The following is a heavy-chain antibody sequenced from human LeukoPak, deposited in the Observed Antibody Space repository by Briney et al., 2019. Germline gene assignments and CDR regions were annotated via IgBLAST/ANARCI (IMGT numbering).Heavy chain of an antibody. J-gene: IGHJ4*02. CDR3: ARAMGYGDYGRVSYFDY. CDR2: IYSGGST. Sequence: PGGSLRLSCAASGGTVSSNYMSGCRQAPGKGLEGVSVIYSGGSTYYADSVKGRFTISRDNSKNTLYLQMNSLSSEDTAVYNCARAMGYGDYGRVSYFDYWGQGTLVTVSS. D-gene: IGHD4-17*01. CDR1: GGTVSSNY. V-gene: IGHV3-53*01.